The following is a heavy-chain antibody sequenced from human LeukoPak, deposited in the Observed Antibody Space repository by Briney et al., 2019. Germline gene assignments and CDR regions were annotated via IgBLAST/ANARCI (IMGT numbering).Heavy chain of an antibody. CDR1: GLTFRNYA. J-gene: IGHJ4*02. D-gene: IGHD2-15*01. CDR3: AKGGHYSFFDY. CDR2: ISGDGTET. V-gene: IGHV3-23*01. Sequence: GGSLRLSCAASGLTFRNYAMSWVREAPGKGLEWVSTISGDGTETFFADSVRGRFTISRDNSKSTVSLQMNSLRVEDMAVYYCAKGGHYSFFDYWGRGTLVIVSS.